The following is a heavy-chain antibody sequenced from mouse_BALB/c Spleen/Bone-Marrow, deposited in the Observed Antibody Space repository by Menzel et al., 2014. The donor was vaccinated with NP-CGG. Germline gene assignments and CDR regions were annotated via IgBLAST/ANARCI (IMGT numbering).Heavy chain of an antibody. CDR2: IDPSTGYT. CDR3: ARSGTVVDPALIY. D-gene: IGHD1-1*01. Sequence: VKLQESGAELAKPGASVKMSCKASGYTFTIYWMHWVKQRPGQGLEWIGYIDPSTGYTEYNQKFKDKATLTADKSSSTASMHLSRLSSEGSALYYCARSGTVVDPALIYWGQGTLVTVSA. J-gene: IGHJ3*01. V-gene: IGHV1-7*01. CDR1: GYTFTIYW.